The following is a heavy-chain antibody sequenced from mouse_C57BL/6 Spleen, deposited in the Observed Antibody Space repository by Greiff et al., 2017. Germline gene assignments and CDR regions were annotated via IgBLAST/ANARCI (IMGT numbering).Heavy chain of an antibody. D-gene: IGHD2-2*01. V-gene: IGHV5-6*01. CDR3: ARHEVTTVFAY. Sequence: EVKLVESGGDLVKPGGSLKLSCAASGFTFSSYGMSWVRQTPDKRLEWVATISSGGSYTYYPDSVKGRFTISRDNAKNTLYLQMSSLKSEDTAMYYCARHEVTTVFAYWGQGTLVTVSA. CDR2: ISSGGSYT. CDR1: GFTFSSYG. J-gene: IGHJ3*01.